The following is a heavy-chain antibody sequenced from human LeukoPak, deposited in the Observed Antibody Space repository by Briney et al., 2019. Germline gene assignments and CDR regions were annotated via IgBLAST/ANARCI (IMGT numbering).Heavy chain of an antibody. CDR1: GYTFTSYA. D-gene: IGHD5-24*01. CDR3: ARAVEMATIKGYYCFDY. V-gene: IGHV7-4-1*02. CDR2: INTNTGNP. Sequence: ASVKVSCKASGYTFTSYAMNWVRQAPGQGLEWMGWINTNTGNPTYAQGFTGRFVFSLDTSVSTAYLQISSLKAEDTAVYYCARAVEMATIKGYYCFDYWGQGTLVTVSS. J-gene: IGHJ4*02.